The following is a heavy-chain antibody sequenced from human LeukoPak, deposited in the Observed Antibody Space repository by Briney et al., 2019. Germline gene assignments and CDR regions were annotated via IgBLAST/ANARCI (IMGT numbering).Heavy chain of an antibody. D-gene: IGHD6-19*01. V-gene: IGHV4-34*01. CDR3: ARGKGSGWTFDY. CDR2: INHSGST. CDR1: GDSISSYY. J-gene: IGHJ4*02. Sequence: TSETLSLTCTVSGDSISSYYWTWIRQPPGKGLEWIGEINHSGSTNYNPSLKSRVTISVDTSKNQFSLKLSSVTAADTAVYYCARGKGSGWTFDYWGQGTLVTVSS.